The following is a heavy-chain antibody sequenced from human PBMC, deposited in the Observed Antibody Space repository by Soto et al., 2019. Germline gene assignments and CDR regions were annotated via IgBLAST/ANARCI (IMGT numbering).Heavy chain of an antibody. V-gene: IGHV1-69*12. J-gene: IGHJ2*01. CDR3: ARGNHRWLQLWYFDL. Sequence: QVQLVQSGAEVKKPGSSVTVSCKASGGTFSSYTISWVRQAPGQGLEWMGGIIPIFGTANYAQKFQGRVTITADESTSTAYMELSSLRSEDTALYYCARGNHRWLQLWYFDLWGRGTLVTVFS. D-gene: IGHD5-12*01. CDR1: GGTFSSYT. CDR2: IIPIFGTA.